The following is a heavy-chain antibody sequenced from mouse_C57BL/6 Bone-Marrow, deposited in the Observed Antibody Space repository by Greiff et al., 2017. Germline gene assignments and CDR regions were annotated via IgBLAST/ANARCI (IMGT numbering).Heavy chain of an antibody. V-gene: IGHV1-69*01. CDR2: IDPSDSYT. CDR1: GYTFTSYW. CDR3: ARGGYSNSFCDD. D-gene: IGHD2-5*01. J-gene: IGHJ2*01. Sequence: QVQLQQPGAELVMPGASVKLSCKASGYTFTSYWMHWVKQRPGQGLEWIGEIDPSDSYTNYNQKFKGKSTLTVDKSSSTAYMQLSSLTSEDSAVYYCARGGYSNSFCDDWGQGTTLTVSS.